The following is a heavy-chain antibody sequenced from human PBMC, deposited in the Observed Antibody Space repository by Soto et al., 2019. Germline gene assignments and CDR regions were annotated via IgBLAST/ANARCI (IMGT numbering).Heavy chain of an antibody. V-gene: IGHV3-9*01. J-gene: IGHJ4*02. CDR2: ISWNSGKI. CDR1: GFTFDDYA. D-gene: IGHD4-17*01. Sequence: EVQLVESGGGLVQPGKSLRLSCAASGFTFDDYAMHWVRQAPGKGLECVSSISWNSGKILYADSVKGRFTISRDNAKNSLYLQMNSLRAEDTALYYCAKGASTTVFAFNDYWGQGTLVTVSS. CDR3: AKGASTTVFAFNDY.